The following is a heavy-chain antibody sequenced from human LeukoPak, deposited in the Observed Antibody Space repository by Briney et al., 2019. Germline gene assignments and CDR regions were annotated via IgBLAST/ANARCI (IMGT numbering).Heavy chain of an antibody. CDR2: IYYSGST. CDR3: ARKEIYMYYFDY. D-gene: IGHD5-24*01. J-gene: IGHJ4*02. V-gene: IGHV4-59*01. CDR1: GGSISSYY. Sequence: SETLSLTCTVSGGSISSYYRSWIRQPPGKGLEWIGYIYYSGSTNYNPSLKSRVTISVDTSKNQFSLKLSSVTAADTAVYYCARKEIYMYYFDYWGQGTLVTVSS.